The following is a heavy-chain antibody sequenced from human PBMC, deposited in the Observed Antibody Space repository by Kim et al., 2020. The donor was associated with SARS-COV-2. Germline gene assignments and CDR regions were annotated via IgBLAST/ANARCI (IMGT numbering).Heavy chain of an antibody. Sequence: ASVKVSCKASGYTFTGYYMHWVRQAPGQGLEWMGRINPNSGGTNYAQKFQGRVTMTRDTSISTAYMELSRLRSDDTAVYYCARDAGYCSGGSCYPTPGAFDIWGQGTMVTVSS. D-gene: IGHD2-15*01. J-gene: IGHJ3*02. CDR3: ARDAGYCSGGSCYPTPGAFDI. CDR1: GYTFTGYY. CDR2: INPNSGGT. V-gene: IGHV1-2*06.